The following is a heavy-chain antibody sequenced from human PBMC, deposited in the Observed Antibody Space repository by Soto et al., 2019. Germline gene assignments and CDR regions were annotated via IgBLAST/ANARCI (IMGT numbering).Heavy chain of an antibody. CDR2: ISGSGGST. J-gene: IGHJ5*02. CDR1: GFTFSSYA. CDR3: AKDRRITIFGEVIQPFDA. V-gene: IGHV3-23*01. Sequence: GGSLRLSCAASGFTFSSYAMSWVRQAPGKGLEWVSAISGSGGSTYYADSVKGRFTISRDNSKNTLYLQMNSLRAEDTAVYYCAKDRRITIFGEVIQPFDAWGQGTLLTVSS. D-gene: IGHD3-3*01.